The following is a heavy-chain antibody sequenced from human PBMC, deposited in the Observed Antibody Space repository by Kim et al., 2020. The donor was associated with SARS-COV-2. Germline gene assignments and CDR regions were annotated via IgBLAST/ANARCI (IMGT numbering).Heavy chain of an antibody. CDR3: AKDGYGSGSFKTLNHDY. J-gene: IGHJ4*02. Sequence: GGSLRLSCAASGFTFSRCAMTWVRQAPGKGLEWISIISDDSSYKSYADSVKGRFTTSRDNSKNTVYLQMNSLRVEDTALYFCAKDGYGSGSFKTLNHDYWGQGTLVTVSS. D-gene: IGHD3-10*01. CDR1: GFTFSRCA. V-gene: IGHV3-23*01. CDR2: ISDDSSYK.